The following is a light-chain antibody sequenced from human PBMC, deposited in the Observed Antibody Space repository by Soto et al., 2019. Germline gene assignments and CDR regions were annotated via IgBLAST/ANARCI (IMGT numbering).Light chain of an antibody. CDR1: QSFNSIY. V-gene: IGKV3-20*01. J-gene: IGKJ3*01. Sequence: EIVLTQSPGTLSLSPWERATLSCRASQSFNSIYLAWYQQKPGQAPRLLIYGASSRATGIPDRFSGSGSGTDFTLTISRLEPEDFAVYYCQQYGSSPFTFGPGTKVDIK. CDR2: GAS. CDR3: QQYGSSPFT.